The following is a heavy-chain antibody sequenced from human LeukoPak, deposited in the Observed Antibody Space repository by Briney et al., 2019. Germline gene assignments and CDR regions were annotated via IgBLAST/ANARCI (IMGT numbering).Heavy chain of an antibody. D-gene: IGHD1-26*01. CDR2: INHSGST. CDR1: GGSISSGGYS. J-gene: IGHJ5*02. CDR3: ARRGYSGSQGWFDP. V-gene: IGHV4-30-2*01. Sequence: SQTLSLTCAVSGGSISSGGYSWSWIRQPPGKGLEWIGEINHSGSTNYNPSLKSRVTISVDTSKNQFSLKLSFVTAADTAVYYCARRGYSGSQGWFDPWGQGTLVTVSS.